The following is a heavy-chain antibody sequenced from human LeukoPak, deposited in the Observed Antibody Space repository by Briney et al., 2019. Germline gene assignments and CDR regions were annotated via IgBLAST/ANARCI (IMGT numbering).Heavy chain of an antibody. V-gene: IGHV1-69*13. CDR1: GGTFSSYA. Sequence: SVKVSFKASGGTFSSYALSWVRQAPGQGLDWMGGIIPIFGTTNYAQKFQGRVTITADESTRTAYMELSSLRSEDTAVYYCARKKVHYYDSTAYDYWGQGTLVTVSS. CDR2: IIPIFGTT. D-gene: IGHD3-22*01. CDR3: ARKKVHYYDSTAYDY. J-gene: IGHJ4*02.